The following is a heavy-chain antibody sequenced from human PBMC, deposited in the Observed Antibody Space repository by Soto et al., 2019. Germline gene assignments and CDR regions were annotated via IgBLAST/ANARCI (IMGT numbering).Heavy chain of an antibody. CDR1: GGSISSGGYS. J-gene: IGHJ4*02. D-gene: IGHD2-15*01. Sequence: QLQLQESGSGLVKPSQTLSLTCAVSGGSISSGGYSWSWIRQPPGKGLEWIGYIYHSGSTYYNPSYKSRVTISVDRSKNQFSLKLCSVTAADTAVYYCATILYGYYFDYWGQGTLVTVSS. CDR3: ATILYGYYFDY. V-gene: IGHV4-30-2*01. CDR2: IYHSGST.